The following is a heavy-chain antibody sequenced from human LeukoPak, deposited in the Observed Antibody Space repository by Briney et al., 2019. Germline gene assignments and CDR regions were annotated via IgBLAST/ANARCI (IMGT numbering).Heavy chain of an antibody. V-gene: IGHV1-69-2*01. CDR3: ATGGAAAGTNDAFDI. D-gene: IGHD6-13*01. CDR2: VDPEDGET. CDR1: GYTFTDYY. J-gene: IGHJ3*02. Sequence: ASVKISCKVSGYTFTDYYMHWVQEAPGKGREWMGLVDPEDGETIYAEKFQGRVTITADTSTNTAYMELSSLRSEDTALYYCATGGAAAGTNDAFDIWGQGTMVTVSS.